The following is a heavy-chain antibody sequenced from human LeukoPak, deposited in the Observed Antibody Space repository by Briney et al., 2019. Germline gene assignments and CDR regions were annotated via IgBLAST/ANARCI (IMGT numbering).Heavy chain of an antibody. V-gene: IGHV3-11*01. D-gene: IGHD2-21*02. Sequence: GGSLRLSCAASGFTFSDYYMSWIRQAPGKGLEWVSYISSSGSTINYADSVKGRFTISRDNAKNSLYLQMNSLRAEDTAVYYCARDFFVVVTAPRDAFDIWGQGTMVTVSS. CDR2: ISSSGSTI. CDR3: ARDFFVVVTAPRDAFDI. CDR1: GFTFSDYY. J-gene: IGHJ3*02.